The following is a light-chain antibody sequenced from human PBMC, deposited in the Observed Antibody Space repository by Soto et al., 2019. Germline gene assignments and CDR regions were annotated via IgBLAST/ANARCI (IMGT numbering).Light chain of an antibody. CDR3: QQRSNWPPGWT. CDR1: QSVSSY. Sequence: EIVLTQSPATLSLSPGERATLSCRASQSVSSYLAWYQQKPGQAPGLLIYDASNRATGIPARFSGSGSGTDVPLTISSLEPEDFAVDYCQQRSNWPPGWTFGQGTKGEIK. J-gene: IGKJ1*01. CDR2: DAS. V-gene: IGKV3-11*01.